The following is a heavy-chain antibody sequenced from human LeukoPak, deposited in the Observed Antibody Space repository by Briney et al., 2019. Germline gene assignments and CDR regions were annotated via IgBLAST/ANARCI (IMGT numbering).Heavy chain of an antibody. CDR1: GDSISSHY. V-gene: IGHV4-59*08. Sequence: SETLSLTCTVSGDSISSHYWSWIRQPPGKGLEWIGNIYYSGSTNYNPSLKSRVTISVDTSKNQFSLKLSSVTAADTAVYYCARARGGGSYWVDYWGQGTLVTVSS. D-gene: IGHD1-26*01. CDR2: IYYSGST. CDR3: ARARGGGSYWVDY. J-gene: IGHJ4*02.